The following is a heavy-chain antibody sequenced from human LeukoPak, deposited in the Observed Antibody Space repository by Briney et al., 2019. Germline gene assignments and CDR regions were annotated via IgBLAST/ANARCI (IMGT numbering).Heavy chain of an antibody. J-gene: IGHJ3*02. CDR1: GFTFSSYS. Sequence: GGSLRLSCAASGFTFSSYSMNWVRQAPGKGLEWVSSISSSSSYIYYADSVKGRFTISRDNAKNSLYLQMNSLRAEDTAVYYCAREGPYSYGPGDAFDIWGQGTMVTVSS. V-gene: IGHV3-21*01. CDR3: AREGPYSYGPGDAFDI. CDR2: ISSSSSYI. D-gene: IGHD5-18*01.